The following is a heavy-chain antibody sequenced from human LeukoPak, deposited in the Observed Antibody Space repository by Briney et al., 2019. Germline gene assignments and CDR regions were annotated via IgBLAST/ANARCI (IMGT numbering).Heavy chain of an antibody. Sequence: GGSLRLSCAASGFTFSSYSMNWVRQAPGKGLEWVSYISSSSSTIYYADSVKGRFTISRDNAKNSLYLQMNSLRAEDTAVYYCARQIVGAQVVWGQGTLVTVSS. D-gene: IGHD1-26*01. J-gene: IGHJ4*02. CDR2: ISSSSSTI. CDR1: GFTFSSYS. CDR3: ARQIVGAQVV. V-gene: IGHV3-48*04.